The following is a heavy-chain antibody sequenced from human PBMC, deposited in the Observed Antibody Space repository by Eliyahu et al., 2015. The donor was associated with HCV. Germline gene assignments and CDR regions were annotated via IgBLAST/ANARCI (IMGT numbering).Heavy chain of an antibody. V-gene: IGHV4-59*01. CDR1: GGSISSYY. J-gene: IGHJ4*02. D-gene: IGHD6-19*01. CDR3: ARGDSSSGSDY. CDR2: IYYSGST. Sequence: QVQLQESGPGLVKPSXTLSLTCXXXGGSISSYYWSWIRQPPGKGLEWIGYIYYSGSTNYNPSLKSRVTISVDTSKNQFSLKLSSVTAADTAVYYCARGDSSSGSDYWGQGTLVTVSS.